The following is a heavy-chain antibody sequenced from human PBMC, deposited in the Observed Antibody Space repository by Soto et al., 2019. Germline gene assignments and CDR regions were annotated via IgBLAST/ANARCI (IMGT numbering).Heavy chain of an antibody. CDR1: GGSISSGGYY. Sequence: SETLSLTCTVSGGSISSGGYYWSWIRQHPGKGLEWIGYIYYSGSTYYNPSLKSRVTISVDTSKNQFSLKLSSVTAADTAVYYCARGVKDDYIWGSYRYRFDYWGQGTLVTVSS. CDR2: IYYSGST. J-gene: IGHJ4*02. CDR3: ARGVKDDYIWGSYRYRFDY. D-gene: IGHD3-16*02. V-gene: IGHV4-31*03.